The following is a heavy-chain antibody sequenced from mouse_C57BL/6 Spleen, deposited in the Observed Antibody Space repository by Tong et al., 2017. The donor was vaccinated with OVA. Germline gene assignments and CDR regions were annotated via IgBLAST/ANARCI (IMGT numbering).Heavy chain of an antibody. CDR2: IDPETGGT. Sequence: VQLQESGAELVRPGASVTLSCKASGYTFTDYEMHWVKQTPVHGLEWIGAIDPETGGTAYNQKFKGKAILTADKSSSTAYMELRSLTSEDSAVYYCTRPGNEALDYWGQGTTLTVSS. CDR3: TRPGNEALDY. D-gene: IGHD4-1*01. CDR1: GYTFTDYE. J-gene: IGHJ2*01. V-gene: IGHV1-15*01.